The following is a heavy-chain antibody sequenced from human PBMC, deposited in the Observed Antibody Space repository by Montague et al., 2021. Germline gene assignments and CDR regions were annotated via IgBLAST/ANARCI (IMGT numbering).Heavy chain of an antibody. V-gene: IGHV3-23*01. CDR1: GFTFSAFF. J-gene: IGHJ4*02. CDR2: ITPTESDT. Sequence: SLRLSCAASGFTFSAFFMSWVRQAPGKGLEWVATITPTESDTYHADSVRGRFTISRDNSKNKLYLEMNSLRAEDTATYYCDASDFWGQGVLVTVSS. CDR3: DASDF.